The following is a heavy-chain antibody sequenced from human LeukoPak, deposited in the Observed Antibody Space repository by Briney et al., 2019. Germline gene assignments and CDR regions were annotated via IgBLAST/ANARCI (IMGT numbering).Heavy chain of an antibody. CDR1: GYTFTSYG. CDR2: ISAYNGNT. Sequence: ASVKVSCKASGYTFTSYGISWVRQAPGQGLEWMGWISAYNGNTNYAQKLQGRVTMTTDTSTSTAYMELRSLRSDDTAVYYCAREGGYYDILTGYYLTHYFDYWGQGTLVTVSS. D-gene: IGHD3-9*01. J-gene: IGHJ4*02. CDR3: AREGGYYDILTGYYLTHYFDY. V-gene: IGHV1-18*01.